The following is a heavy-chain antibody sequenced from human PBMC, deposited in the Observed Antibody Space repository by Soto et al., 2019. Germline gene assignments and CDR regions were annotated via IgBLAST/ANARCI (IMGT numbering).Heavy chain of an antibody. Sequence: LSLTCAVNGGSLSGYYWSWIRQSPGKGLEWIGEINHRGSSDYNPSLKSRVTISIDASKNHVTLELASVTAADTAVYYCARSDNRNSLYGVDVWGQGTAVTVSS. J-gene: IGHJ6*02. CDR2: INHRGSS. CDR3: ARSDNRNSLYGVDV. D-gene: IGHD1-7*01. CDR1: GGSLSGYY. V-gene: IGHV4-34*01.